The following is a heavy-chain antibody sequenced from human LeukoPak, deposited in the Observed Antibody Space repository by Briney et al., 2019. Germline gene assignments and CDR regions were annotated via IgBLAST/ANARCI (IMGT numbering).Heavy chain of an antibody. J-gene: IGHJ3*02. Sequence: ASVKVSCKASGYTFTGYYMHWVRQAPGQGLEWMGIINPSGGSTSYAQKFQGRVTMTRDTSTSTVYMELSSLRSEDTAVYYCARDSSVAGDAFDIWGQGTMVTVSS. V-gene: IGHV1-46*03. CDR3: ARDSSVAGDAFDI. D-gene: IGHD2-15*01. CDR2: INPSGGST. CDR1: GYTFTGYY.